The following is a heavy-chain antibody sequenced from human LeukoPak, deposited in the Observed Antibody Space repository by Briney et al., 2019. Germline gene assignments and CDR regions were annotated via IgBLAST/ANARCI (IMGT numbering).Heavy chain of an antibody. Sequence: GGSLRLSCAASGFTVSSNYMSWVRQAPGKGLEWVSSISSSSSYIYYADSVKGRFTISRDNAKNSLYLQMNSLRAEDTAVYYCARSWDRSGYLFDYWGQGTLVTVSS. V-gene: IGHV3-21*01. D-gene: IGHD3-22*01. CDR3: ARSWDRSGYLFDY. CDR2: ISSSSSYI. J-gene: IGHJ4*02. CDR1: GFTVSSNY.